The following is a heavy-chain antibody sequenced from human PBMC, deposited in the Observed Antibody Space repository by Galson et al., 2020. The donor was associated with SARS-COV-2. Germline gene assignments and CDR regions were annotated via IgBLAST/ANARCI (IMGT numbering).Heavy chain of an antibody. CDR3: ARDIITLDRGSDWRFVPDAFDL. Sequence: SETLSLTCTVSGGSIRSYYWSWIRQSPGTGLEWIGDISYSGITNYNPSLKSRVSISLDTSETQFSLRLTSVTAADTAVYYCARDIITLDRGSDWRFVPDAFDLWGQGTRVTVSS. D-gene: IGHD3-10*01. V-gene: IGHV4-59*13. CDR1: GGSIRSYY. CDR2: ISYSGIT. J-gene: IGHJ3*01.